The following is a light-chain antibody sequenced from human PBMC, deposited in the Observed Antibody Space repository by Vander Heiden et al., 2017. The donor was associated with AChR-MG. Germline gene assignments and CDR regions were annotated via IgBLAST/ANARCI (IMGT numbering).Light chain of an antibody. V-gene: IGLV2-14*03. J-gene: IGLJ3*02. CDR1: SSDIGAQHH. CDR3: SSYTGISSWV. Sequence: QSVLTQPAAVSGCPGQSLTISCTGTSSDIGAQHHVYWYQHHPGNAPKLMFYDVTNRPSGVSSRFSGSKSDNTASLTISGLQAEDEADYYCSSYTGISSWVFGGGTKLTVL. CDR2: DVT.